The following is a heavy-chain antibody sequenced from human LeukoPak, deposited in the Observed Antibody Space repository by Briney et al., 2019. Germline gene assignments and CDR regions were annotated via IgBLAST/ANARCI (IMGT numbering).Heavy chain of an antibody. CDR1: GFIFCSYA. V-gene: IGHV3-23*01. J-gene: IGHJ4*02. D-gene: IGHD3-10*01. Sequence: GGSLRLLCAASGFIFCSYAMSWVPEARGKGLEGVSANSCSGARTYYADSVKGRFTISRDNSKNTLYLQMNSLRAEDTAVYYCVGKVTGSGSYYPPDFDYWGQGTLVTVSS. CDR3: VGKVTGSGSYYPPDFDY. CDR2: NSCSGART.